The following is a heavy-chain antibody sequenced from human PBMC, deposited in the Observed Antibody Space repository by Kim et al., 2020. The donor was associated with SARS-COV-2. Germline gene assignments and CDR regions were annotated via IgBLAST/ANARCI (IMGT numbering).Heavy chain of an antibody. Sequence: GGSLRLSCAASGFTFSDSAIHWVRQASGKGLEWVGRIRSKPNSYATAYAASVKGRFTISRDDSKNTAYLQMNSLKTEDTAVYYCTRVPGRTSAFWAAFDIWGQGTMVTVSS. CDR3: TRVPGRTSAFWAAFDI. D-gene: IGHD1-1*01. CDR2: IRSKPNSYAT. J-gene: IGHJ3*02. V-gene: IGHV3-73*01. CDR1: GFTFSDSA.